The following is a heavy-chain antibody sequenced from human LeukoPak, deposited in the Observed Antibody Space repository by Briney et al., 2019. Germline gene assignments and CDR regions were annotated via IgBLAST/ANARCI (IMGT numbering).Heavy chain of an antibody. CDR1: GGSINSSNW. CDR2: IYHSGST. V-gene: IGHV4-4*02. Sequence: SETLSLTCAVSGGSINSSNWWSWVRQPPGKGLEWIGEIYHSGSTNYNPSLKSRVTISVDKSKNQFSLKLSSVTAADTAVYYCARVGGYYDILTGYYTPSYFDYWGQGTLVTVSS. D-gene: IGHD3-9*01. CDR3: ARVGGYYDILTGYYTPSYFDY. J-gene: IGHJ4*02.